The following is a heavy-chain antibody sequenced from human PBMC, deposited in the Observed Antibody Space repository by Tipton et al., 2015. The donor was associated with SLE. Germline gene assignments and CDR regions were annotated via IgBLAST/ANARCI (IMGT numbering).Heavy chain of an antibody. J-gene: IGHJ5*02. V-gene: IGHV4-39*01. CDR2: VYYSGST. CDR1: GGSISSSSYY. Sequence: TLSLTCIVSGGSISSSSYYWGWIRQPPGKGLEWIGSVYYSGSTYYNPSLKSRVTISVDTSKNQFSLKLSSVTAADTAVYYCARGGAGCPAAFDPWGRGTLVTVSS. D-gene: IGHD6-19*01. CDR3: ARGGAGCPAAFDP.